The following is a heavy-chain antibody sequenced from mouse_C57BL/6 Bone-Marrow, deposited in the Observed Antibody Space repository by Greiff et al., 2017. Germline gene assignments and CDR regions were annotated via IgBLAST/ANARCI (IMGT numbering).Heavy chain of an antibody. D-gene: IGHD2-2*01. CDR2: INPSNGGT. CDR1: GYTFTSYW. Sequence: QVHVKQSGAELAKPGASVKLSCKASGYTFTSYWMHWVKQRPGQGLEWIGNINPSNGGTNYNEKFKSKATLTVDKSSSTAYMQLSSLTSEDSAVYYCARNYGYDILYAMDYWGQGTSVTVSS. V-gene: IGHV1-53*01. CDR3: ARNYGYDILYAMDY. J-gene: IGHJ4*01.